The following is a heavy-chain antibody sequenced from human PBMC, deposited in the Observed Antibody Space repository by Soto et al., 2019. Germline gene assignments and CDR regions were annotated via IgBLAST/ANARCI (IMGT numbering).Heavy chain of an antibody. CDR3: ARGSGWTHYYYGMDV. J-gene: IGHJ6*02. D-gene: IGHD6-19*01. V-gene: IGHV1-2*04. CDR1: GYTFTGYY. CDR2: INPNSGGT. Sequence: ASVKVSCKASGYTFTGYYMHWVQQAPGQGLEWMGWINPNSGGTNYAQKFQGWVTMARDTSISTAYTELSRLRSDDTAVYYCARGSGWTHYYYGMDVWGQGTTVTVSS.